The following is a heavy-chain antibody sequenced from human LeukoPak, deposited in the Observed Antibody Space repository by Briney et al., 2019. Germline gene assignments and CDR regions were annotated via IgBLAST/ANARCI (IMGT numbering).Heavy chain of an antibody. D-gene: IGHD3-10*01. CDR2: ISSSSSYI. Sequence: GGSLRLSCAASGFTFSSYSMNWVRQAPGKGLEWVSSISSSSSYIYYADSVKGRFTISRDNAKNSLYLQMNSLRAEDTAVYYCARGAYYYGSGSYFPFRKASGLDCWGQGTLVTVSS. J-gene: IGHJ4*02. CDR3: ARGAYYYGSGSYFPFRKASGLDC. CDR1: GFTFSSYS. V-gene: IGHV3-21*01.